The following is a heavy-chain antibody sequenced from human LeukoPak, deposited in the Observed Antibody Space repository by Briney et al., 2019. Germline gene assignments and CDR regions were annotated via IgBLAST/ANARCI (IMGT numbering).Heavy chain of an antibody. Sequence: SVKVSCKASGGTFSSYAISWVRQAPGQGLEWMGGIIPIFGTANYAQKFQGRVTITADESASTAYMELSSLRSEDTAVYYCARTNAYYDFWSGYYYWGQGTLVTVSS. CDR1: GGTFSSYA. V-gene: IGHV1-69*13. CDR3: ARTNAYYDFWSGYYY. D-gene: IGHD3-3*01. CDR2: IIPIFGTA. J-gene: IGHJ4*02.